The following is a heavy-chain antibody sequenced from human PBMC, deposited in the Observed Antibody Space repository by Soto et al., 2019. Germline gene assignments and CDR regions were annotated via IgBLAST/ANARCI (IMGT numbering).Heavy chain of an antibody. CDR3: ARDMSDYDILTGSYYFDY. Sequence: QVQLQESGPGLLKPSETLSLTCTVSGGSISSYYWSWIRQPPGKGLEWIGYIYYSGSTNYNPSLKRRVTISVDTSKNQFSLKLSSVTAADTAVYYCARDMSDYDILTGSYYFDYWGQGTLVTVSS. D-gene: IGHD3-9*01. J-gene: IGHJ4*02. CDR2: IYYSGST. CDR1: GGSISSYY. V-gene: IGHV4-59*01.